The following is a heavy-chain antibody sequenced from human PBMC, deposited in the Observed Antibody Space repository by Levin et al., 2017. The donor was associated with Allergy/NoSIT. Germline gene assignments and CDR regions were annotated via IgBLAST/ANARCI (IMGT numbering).Heavy chain of an antibody. J-gene: IGHJ3*02. D-gene: IGHD3-9*01. CDR1: GFSFSGSS. CDR2: IRTKANTYAT. V-gene: IGHV3-73*01. CDR3: VRHTLRYDAFDI. Sequence: GGSLRLSCAASGFSFSGSSIQWVRQASGKGLEWVGRIRTKANTYATTYAASVKGRFIISRDDSKNTAYLQMDSLKTEDTAVYYCVRHTLRYDAFDIWGQGTMVTVSS.